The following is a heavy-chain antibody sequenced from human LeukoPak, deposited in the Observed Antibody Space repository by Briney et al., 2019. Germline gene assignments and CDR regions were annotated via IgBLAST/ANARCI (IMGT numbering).Heavy chain of an antibody. V-gene: IGHV3-30*03. CDR2: ISYDGSNK. D-gene: IGHD3-22*01. J-gene: IGHJ4*02. Sequence: PGGSLRLSCAASGFTFSSYGMHWVRQAPGKGLEWVAVISYDGSNKYYADSVKGRFTISRDDSKNTLYLQMNSLRAEDTAVYYCAAQGEYYYDSSGYFDYWGQGTLVTVSS. CDR3: AAQGEYYYDSSGYFDY. CDR1: GFTFSSYG.